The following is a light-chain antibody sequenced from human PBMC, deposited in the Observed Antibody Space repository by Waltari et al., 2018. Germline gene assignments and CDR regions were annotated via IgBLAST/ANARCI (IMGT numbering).Light chain of an antibody. CDR3: CSFAGSHTEI. CDR2: YDN. CDR1: INS. Sequence: QSALTQPRSVSGSPGQSVTISCTTPINSVSWYQQHPGKAPKLIIYYDNKRPSGVPDRFSGSKSGNTASLTISGLQTEDEADYYCCSFAGSHTEIFDGGTKLTVL. V-gene: IGLV2-11*01. J-gene: IGLJ2*01.